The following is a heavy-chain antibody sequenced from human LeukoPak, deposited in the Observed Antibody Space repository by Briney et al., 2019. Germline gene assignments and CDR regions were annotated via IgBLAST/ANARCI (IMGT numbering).Heavy chain of an antibody. Sequence: GASVKDSCKASGYTFTGYYLHWVRQAPGQGLEWMGWINPNSGGTNYAQKFQGWVTMTRDTSISTAYMELSRLRSDDTAVYYCARSLGGSHRRFDIWGQGTMVTVSS. CDR3: ARSLGGSHRRFDI. CDR1: GYTFTGYY. CDR2: INPNSGGT. V-gene: IGHV1-2*04. D-gene: IGHD3-16*01. J-gene: IGHJ3*02.